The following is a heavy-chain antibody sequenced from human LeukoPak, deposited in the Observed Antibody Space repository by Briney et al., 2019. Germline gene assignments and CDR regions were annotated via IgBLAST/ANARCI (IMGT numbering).Heavy chain of an antibody. CDR2: IIPILGIA. CDR3: ARGGHIVVVTATSMGSDWFDP. J-gene: IGHJ5*02. V-gene: IGHV1-69*02. D-gene: IGHD2-21*02. Sequence: SVKVSCKASGGTFSSYTISWVRQAPGQGLEWMGRIIPILGIANYAQKFQGRVTITAEKSTSTAYMELGSLRSEDTAVYYCARGGHIVVVTATSMGSDWFDPWGQGTLVTVSS. CDR1: GGTFSSYT.